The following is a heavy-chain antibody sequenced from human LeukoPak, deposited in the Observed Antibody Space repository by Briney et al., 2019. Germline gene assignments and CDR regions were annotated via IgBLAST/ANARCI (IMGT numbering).Heavy chain of an antibody. Sequence: PGGSLRLSCAASGFTFSSYGMHWVRQAPGKGLEWVAVISYDGSNKYYADSVKGRFTISRDNSKNTLYLQMNSLRAEDTAVYYCAKVDLPITMIVEYYFDYWGQGTLVTVSS. CDR3: AKVDLPITMIVEYYFDY. D-gene: IGHD3-22*01. V-gene: IGHV3-30*18. CDR1: GFTFSSYG. J-gene: IGHJ4*02. CDR2: ISYDGSNK.